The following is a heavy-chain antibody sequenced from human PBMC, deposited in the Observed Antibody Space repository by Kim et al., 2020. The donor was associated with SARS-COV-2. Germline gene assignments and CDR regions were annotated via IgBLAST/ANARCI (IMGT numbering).Heavy chain of an antibody. V-gene: IGHV1-69*04. Sequence: SVKVSCKASGGTFSSYAISWVRQAPGQGLEWMGRIIPILGIANYAQKFQGRVTITADKSTSTAYMELSSLRSEDTAVYYCARAPRRRVLRYFDWLYYGMDVWGQGTTVTVSS. D-gene: IGHD3-9*01. CDR2: IIPILGIA. CDR3: ARAPRRRVLRYFDWLYYGMDV. CDR1: GGTFSSYA. J-gene: IGHJ6*02.